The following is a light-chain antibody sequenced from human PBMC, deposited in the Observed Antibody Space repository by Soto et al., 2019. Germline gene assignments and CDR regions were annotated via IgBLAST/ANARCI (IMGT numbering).Light chain of an antibody. Sequence: NFMLTQPHSVSESPGKTVTISCTGSSGSIASHYVQWYQQRPGSAPTTVIYENNQRPSGVPGRFSASIDSSSNSASLTISGLKTEDEPDYYCQSYDSNNQVFGGGTKLTVL. V-gene: IGLV6-57*02. CDR3: QSYDSNNQV. CDR1: SGSIASHY. CDR2: ENN. J-gene: IGLJ3*02.